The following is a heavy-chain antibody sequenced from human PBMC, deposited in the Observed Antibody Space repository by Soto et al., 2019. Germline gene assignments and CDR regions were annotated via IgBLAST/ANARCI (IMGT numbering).Heavy chain of an antibody. CDR1: GYTLSSYW. CDR3: ARETRIAVAANYYYYYMDV. V-gene: IGHV3-7*01. J-gene: IGHJ6*03. D-gene: IGHD6-19*01. Sequence: EVQLGESGGGLVQPGGSLRLSCAASGYTLSSYWMSWVRQAPGKGLEWVANIKQDGSEKYYVDSVKGRFTISRDNAKNSLYLQMNSLRAEDTAVYYCARETRIAVAANYYYYYMDVWGKGTTVTVSS. CDR2: IKQDGSEK.